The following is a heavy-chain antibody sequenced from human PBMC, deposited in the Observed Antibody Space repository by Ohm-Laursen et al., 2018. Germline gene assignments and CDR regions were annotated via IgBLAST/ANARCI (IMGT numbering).Heavy chain of an antibody. Sequence: SLRLSCTASGFTFSSYGMHWVRQAPGKGLEWVAVIWYDGSNKYYADSVKGRFTISRDNSKNTLYLQMNSLRAENTAVYYCARAGVTVTDFDYWGQGTLVTVSS. CDR2: IWYDGSNK. J-gene: IGHJ4*02. CDR1: GFTFSSYG. CDR3: ARAGVTVTDFDY. V-gene: IGHV3-33*01. D-gene: IGHD4-17*01.